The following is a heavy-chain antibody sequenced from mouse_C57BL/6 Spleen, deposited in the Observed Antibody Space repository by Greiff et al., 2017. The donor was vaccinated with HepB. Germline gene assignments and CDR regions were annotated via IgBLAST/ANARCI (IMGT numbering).Heavy chain of an antibody. Sequence: QVQLKQPGAELVKPGASVKLSCKASGYTFTSYWMQWVKQRPGQGLEWIGEIDPSDSYTNYNQKFKGKATLTVDTSSSTAYMQLSSLTSEDSAVYYCASRLRGYFDYWGQGTTLTVSS. V-gene: IGHV1-50*01. CDR1: GYTFTSYW. J-gene: IGHJ2*01. CDR3: ASRLRGYFDY. CDR2: IDPSDSYT. D-gene: IGHD1-1*01.